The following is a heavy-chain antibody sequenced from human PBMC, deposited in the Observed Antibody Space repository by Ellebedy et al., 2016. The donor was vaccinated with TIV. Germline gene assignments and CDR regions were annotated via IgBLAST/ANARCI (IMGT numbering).Heavy chain of an antibody. Sequence: SETLSLXCTVSGASVNSGIYYWSWIRQNPGKGLEWIGYIRYSGNTYYSPSLRSRVTISADTSKNQFTLNLSSVTAADTAVYYCARSSPYSDSSSLDWGQGTLVTVSS. V-gene: IGHV4-31*03. CDR3: ARSSPYSDSSSLD. D-gene: IGHD3-22*01. CDR1: GASVNSGIYY. CDR2: IRYSGNT. J-gene: IGHJ4*02.